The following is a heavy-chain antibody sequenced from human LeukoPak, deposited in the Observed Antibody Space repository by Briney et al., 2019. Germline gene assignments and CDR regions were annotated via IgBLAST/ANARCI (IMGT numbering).Heavy chain of an antibody. J-gene: IGHJ4*02. Sequence: GGSLRLSCAASGFTFSGSAMHWVRQASGKGLEWVGRIRSKANSYATAYAASVKGRFTISRDDSKNTAYLQMNSLKTEDTAVYYCTSIRGYSYGYYYWGQGTLVTVSS. CDR1: GFTFSGSA. D-gene: IGHD5-18*01. V-gene: IGHV3-73*01. CDR3: TSIRGYSYGYYY. CDR2: IRSKANSYAT.